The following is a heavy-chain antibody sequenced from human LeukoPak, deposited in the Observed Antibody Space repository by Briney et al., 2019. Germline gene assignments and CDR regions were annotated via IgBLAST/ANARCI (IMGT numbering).Heavy chain of an antibody. J-gene: IGHJ6*02. V-gene: IGHV1-69*13. CDR2: IIPIFGIA. CDR3: ARLGYCSSTSCYYYGMDV. D-gene: IGHD2-2*01. Sequence: ASVKVSCKASGYTFTSYAMNWVRQAPGQGLEWMGGIIPIFGIANYAQKFQGRVTITADESTSTAYMELSSLRSEDTAVYYCARLGYCSSTSCYYYGMDVWGQGTTVTVSS. CDR1: GYTFTSYA.